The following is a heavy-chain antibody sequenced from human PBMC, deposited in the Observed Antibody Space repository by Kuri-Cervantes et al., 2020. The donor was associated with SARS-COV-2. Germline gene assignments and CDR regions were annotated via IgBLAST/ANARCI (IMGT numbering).Heavy chain of an antibody. Sequence: SQTLSLTCALYGGSFSGFYWSWIRQPPGKGLEWIGSIYHSGSTYYNPSLKSRVTISVDTSKNQFSLKLSSVTAADTAVYYCARRGSSKGWWFDPWGQGTLVTVSS. J-gene: IGHJ5*02. CDR3: ARRGSSKGWWFDP. CDR2: IYHSGST. D-gene: IGHD6-6*01. CDR1: GGSFSGFY. V-gene: IGHV4-34*01.